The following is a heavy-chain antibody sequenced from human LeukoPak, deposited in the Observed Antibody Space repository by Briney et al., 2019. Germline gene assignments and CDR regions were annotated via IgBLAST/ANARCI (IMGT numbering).Heavy chain of an antibody. CDR3: ARGTYYYDSSGYYVFDY. V-gene: IGHV3-7*04. CDR1: GFTFSHYW. D-gene: IGHD3-22*01. J-gene: IGHJ4*02. CDR2: IKQEGSEK. Sequence: PGGSLRLSCAASGFTFSHYWMSWVRQAPGQGLEWAANIKQEGSEKYYVDSVKGRFTISRDNAKNSLYLQMNSLRAEDTAVYYCARGTYYYDSSGYYVFDYWGQGTLVTVSS.